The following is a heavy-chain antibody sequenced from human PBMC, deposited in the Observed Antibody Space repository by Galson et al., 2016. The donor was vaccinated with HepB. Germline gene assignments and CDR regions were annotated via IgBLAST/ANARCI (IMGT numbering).Heavy chain of an antibody. D-gene: IGHD6-25*01. Sequence: SLRLSCAGSGFTFSNYVMTWVRQAPGKGLEWVLSISGGGGNTDYADSVKGRFTISRDNSNNTLYLQMNSLRADDTALYFCAKFYGSGIYYYFYMDVWGEGTTVTVSS. J-gene: IGHJ6*03. V-gene: IGHV3-23*01. CDR3: AKFYGSGIYYYFYMDV. CDR1: GFTFSNYV. CDR2: ISGGGGNT.